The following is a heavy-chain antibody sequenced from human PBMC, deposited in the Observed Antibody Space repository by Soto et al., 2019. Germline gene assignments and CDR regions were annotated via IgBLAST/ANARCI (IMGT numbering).Heavy chain of an antibody. Sequence: SQTLSLTCVFTADSVTANTAGWNWIRQSPSRGLEWLGRTYYRSKWYYDYAGSVKGRMTINPDTSRNQFSLQLNSVSPEDTDVYYWGSGVLVRGAYYVDVWGQWTTVTVS. D-gene: IGHD3-10*01. CDR1: ADSVTANTAG. V-gene: IGHV6-1*01. J-gene: IGHJ6*02. CDR3: GSGVLVRGAYYVDV. CDR2: TYYRSKWYY.